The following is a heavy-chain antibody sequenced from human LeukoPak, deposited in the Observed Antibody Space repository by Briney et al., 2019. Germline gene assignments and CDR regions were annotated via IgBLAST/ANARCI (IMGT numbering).Heavy chain of an antibody. D-gene: IGHD6-19*01. CDR3: ARSRSAIAVTGTIDY. CDR2: ISYDGNNE. Sequence: GRSLRLSCAASGFTFSGYPMYWIRQAPGKGLEWVAAISYDGNNEYYADSVKGRFTISRDNSKNTLYLQMNSLRPDDTAVYYCARSRSAIAVTGTIDYWGQGTLITVSS. V-gene: IGHV3-30-3*01. CDR1: GFTFSGYP. J-gene: IGHJ4*02.